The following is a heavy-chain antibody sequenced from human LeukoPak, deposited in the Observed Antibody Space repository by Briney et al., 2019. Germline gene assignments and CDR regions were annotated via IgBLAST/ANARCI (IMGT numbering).Heavy chain of an antibody. CDR1: GYTFTSYD. CDR3: AGGFQQFDY. D-gene: IGHD1/OR15-1a*01. J-gene: IGHJ4*02. Sequence: ASVKVSCKASGYTFTSYDINWVRQATGKGLEWMGWMNPNSGNTGSAQKFQGRVTMTRNTSISTAYMELSSLRSEDTAVYYCAGGFQQFDYWGQGTLVTVSS. CDR2: MNPNSGNT. V-gene: IGHV1-8*01.